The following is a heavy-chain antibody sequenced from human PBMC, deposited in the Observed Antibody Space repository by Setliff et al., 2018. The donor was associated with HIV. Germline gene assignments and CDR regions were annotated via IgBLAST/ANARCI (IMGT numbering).Heavy chain of an antibody. CDR3: ARVPSGAAGLVRAGFYF. D-gene: IGHD6-25*01. Sequence: ASVKVSCKASGYSFTAYGISWVRQAPGQGFEWMGWINTDSGHTNFAQKFQDRVTVTTDTSTNTTYMELRGPRSDDTATYYCARVPSGAAGLVRAGFYFWGQGTLVTVSS. CDR2: INTDSGHT. CDR1: GYSFTAYG. V-gene: IGHV1-18*01. J-gene: IGHJ4*01.